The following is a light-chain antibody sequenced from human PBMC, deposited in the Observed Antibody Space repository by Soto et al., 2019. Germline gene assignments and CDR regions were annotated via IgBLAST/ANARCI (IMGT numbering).Light chain of an antibody. J-gene: IGKJ5*01. V-gene: IGKV3-11*01. Sequence: EIQLTQSRSTLCAFVGESVTLTFRASQSVSTYLAWFQQKPGQAPRLLIYDASTRATGIPARFSGSGSGTDFTLTISMLEPEDFAIYYCQQRHSWVTFGQGTRLEIK. CDR3: QQRHSWVT. CDR2: DAS. CDR1: QSVSTY.